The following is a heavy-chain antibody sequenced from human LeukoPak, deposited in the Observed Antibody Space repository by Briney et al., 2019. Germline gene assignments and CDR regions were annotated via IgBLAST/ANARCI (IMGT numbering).Heavy chain of an antibody. Sequence: GGSLRLSCAASGFTVSSNYMSWVRQAPGKGLEWVSTISTSGGSTYYADSVKGRFTISRDNSRTTLYLQMSGLRAEDTAVYYCAKVTGVWFGESHHYWGQGTLVTVSS. CDR2: ISTSGGST. D-gene: IGHD3-10*01. J-gene: IGHJ4*02. CDR1: GFTVSSNY. CDR3: AKVTGVWFGESHHY. V-gene: IGHV3-23*01.